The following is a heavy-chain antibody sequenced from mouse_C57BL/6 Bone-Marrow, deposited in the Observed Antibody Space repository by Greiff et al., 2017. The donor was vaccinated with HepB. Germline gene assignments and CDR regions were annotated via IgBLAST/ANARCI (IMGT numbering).Heavy chain of an antibody. CDR3: ARGVYSNYVWFAY. D-gene: IGHD2-5*01. V-gene: IGHV1-80*01. Sequence: VKLMESGAELVKPGASVKISCKASGYAFSSYWMNWVKQRPGKGLEWIGQIYPGDGDTNYNGKFKGKATLTADKSSSTAYMELRSLTSEDTAVYYCARGVYSNYVWFAYWGQGTLVTVSA. CDR1: GYAFSSYW. CDR2: IYPGDGDT. J-gene: IGHJ3*01.